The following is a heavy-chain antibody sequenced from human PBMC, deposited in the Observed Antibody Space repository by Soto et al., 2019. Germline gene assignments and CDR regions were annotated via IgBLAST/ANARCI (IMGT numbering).Heavy chain of an antibody. V-gene: IGHV3-23*01. CDR1: GFSFDSYA. D-gene: IGHD1-1*01. J-gene: IGHJ4*02. CDR2: ITCSGGST. CDR3: AKLSRCIVERNFFDF. Sequence: EVQLLESGGDLAKPGGSLKLSCAASGFSFDSYAMSWVGQAPGKGRGGVSSITCSGGSTYYADFVKGRFTISRDNSKNTLYLQMNSLRVEDTAVYYCAKLSRCIVERNFFDFWGQGTLVTVPS.